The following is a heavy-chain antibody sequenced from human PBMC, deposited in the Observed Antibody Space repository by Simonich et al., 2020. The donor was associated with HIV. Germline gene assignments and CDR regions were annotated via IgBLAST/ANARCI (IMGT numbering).Heavy chain of an antibody. Sequence: EVQLVQSGAEVKKPGESLKISCKGSGYSFTSYWIGWGRQMSGKGLEWLGNIFPVGSDTPYSPTFQGQVTISADKSITTAYLQWSSLKASDTAMYYCAKSNGNWFDPWGQGSLVTVSS. CDR1: GYSFTSYW. CDR3: AKSNGNWFDP. CDR2: IFPVGSDT. V-gene: IGHV5-51*01. D-gene: IGHD7-27*01. J-gene: IGHJ5*02.